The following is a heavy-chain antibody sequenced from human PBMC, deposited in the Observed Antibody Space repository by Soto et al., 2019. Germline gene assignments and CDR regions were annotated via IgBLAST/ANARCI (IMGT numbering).Heavy chain of an antibody. D-gene: IGHD3-10*01. CDR1: GGSISSSSYY. V-gene: IGHV4-39*01. J-gene: IGHJ4*02. Sequence: SETLSLTCTVSGGSISSSSYYWGWIRQPPGKGLEWIGTIYHTGTTYYNPSLKSRVTISVDTSKNQFSLKLSSVTAADTAVFYCARAVRYYISGSYGPYYSDSWGQGTLVTVSS. CDR3: ARAVRYYISGSYGPYYSDS. CDR2: IYHTGTT.